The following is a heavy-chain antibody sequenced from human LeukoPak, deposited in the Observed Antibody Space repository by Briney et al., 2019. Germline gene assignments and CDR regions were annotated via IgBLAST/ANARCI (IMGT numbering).Heavy chain of an antibody. Sequence: PGGSLRLSCAASGFTFSNYAMNWVRQAPGKGLEWVSTISGNGGSTYYADSVKGRFTISRDNSRNTLYLQMNSLRAEEPAVYYWAKEMARIVPYYFDYWGQGTLVPVSS. CDR3: AKEMARIVPYYFDY. CDR1: GFTFSNYA. V-gene: IGHV3-23*01. D-gene: IGHD5-24*01. J-gene: IGHJ4*02. CDR2: ISGNGGST.